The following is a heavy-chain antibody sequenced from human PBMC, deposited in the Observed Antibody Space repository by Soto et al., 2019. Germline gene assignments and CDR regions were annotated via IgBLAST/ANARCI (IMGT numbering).Heavy chain of an antibody. Sequence: EVQLLESGGGWLQPGGSLRLSCAASGVTFSSYAMNWVRQAPGKGLEWVSGITGSGAGSYYSDSVKGRFTISRDNSKNTLYLQMNSLRAEDTAVYYCAKAYSNSWPNDWFDPWGQGTLVTVPS. CDR1: GVTFSSYA. CDR3: AKAYSNSWPNDWFDP. CDR2: ITGSGAGS. D-gene: IGHD6-13*01. V-gene: IGHV3-23*01. J-gene: IGHJ5*02.